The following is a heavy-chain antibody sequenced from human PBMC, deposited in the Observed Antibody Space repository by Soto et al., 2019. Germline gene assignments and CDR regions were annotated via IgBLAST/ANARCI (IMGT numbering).Heavy chain of an antibody. D-gene: IGHD2-2*01. V-gene: IGHV4-31*03. CDR2: IYYSGST. Sequence: SETLSLTCTVSGGSISSGGYYWSWIRQHPGKGLEWIGYIYYSGSTYYNPSLKSRVTISVDTSKNQFSLKLSSVTAADTAVYYCARGPYQPLLSPHLHYWGQGTLVTVSS. CDR3: ARGPYQPLLSPHLHY. J-gene: IGHJ4*02. CDR1: GGSISSGGYY.